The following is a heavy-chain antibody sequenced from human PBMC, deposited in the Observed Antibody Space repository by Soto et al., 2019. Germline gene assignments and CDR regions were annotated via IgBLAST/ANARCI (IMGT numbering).Heavy chain of an antibody. Sequence: GGALRLACSASGFTLSSFAMSWVRQAPGKGLDWVSAISGSGGSTYSADSVKGRFTISRDNSKNTLYLQMSSLRAEDTAVYYCARGFSAGKGSPPDCLGQVSLFTVSS. J-gene: IGHJ4*02. D-gene: IGHD6-13*01. CDR1: GFTLSSFA. CDR2: ISGSGGST. V-gene: IGHV3-23*01. CDR3: ARGFSAGKGSPPDC.